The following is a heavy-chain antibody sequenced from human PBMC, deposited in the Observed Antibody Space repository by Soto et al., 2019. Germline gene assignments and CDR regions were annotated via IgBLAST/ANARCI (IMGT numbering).Heavy chain of an antibody. CDR1: GFTFSSYS. D-gene: IGHD1-26*01. J-gene: IGHJ4*02. CDR3: ARDTRGATCYY. CDR2: ISSSSTI. Sequence: EVQLVESGGGLVQPGGSLRLSCAASGFTFSSYSMNWVRQAPGKGLEWVSYISSSSTIYYADSVKGRFTISRDNAKNSLYLQMNSLRDEDTAVYYCARDTRGATCYYWGQGTLVTVSS. V-gene: IGHV3-48*02.